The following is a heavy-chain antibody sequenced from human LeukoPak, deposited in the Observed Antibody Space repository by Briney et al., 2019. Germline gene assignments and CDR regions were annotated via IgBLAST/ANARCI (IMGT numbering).Heavy chain of an antibody. CDR1: GYSFINYW. Sequence: GESLKISCKGSGYSFINYWIGWVRQMPGKGLEWLGIIYPGDSDTRYTPSFEGQVTISADKSISTAYLQWSSLKASDTAMYFCARQVAYGGRSDYWGQGTLVTVSS. CDR2: IYPGDSDT. D-gene: IGHD4-23*01. J-gene: IGHJ4*02. V-gene: IGHV5-51*01. CDR3: ARQVAYGGRSDY.